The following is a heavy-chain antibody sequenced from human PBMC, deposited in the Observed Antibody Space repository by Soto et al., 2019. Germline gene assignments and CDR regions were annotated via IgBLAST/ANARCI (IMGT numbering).Heavy chain of an antibody. J-gene: IGHJ1*01. D-gene: IGHD3-22*01. CDR1: GGSISSGGYY. Sequence: QVQLQESGRGLVKPSQTLSLTCTVSGGSISSGGYYWSWIRQHPGKGLEWIGYIYYSGSTYYNPSLKSRVTISVDTSKNQFSLKLSSVTAADTAVYYCARTDSSGYYSFYFQHWGQGTLVTVSS. CDR2: IYYSGST. V-gene: IGHV4-31*03. CDR3: ARTDSSGYYSFYFQH.